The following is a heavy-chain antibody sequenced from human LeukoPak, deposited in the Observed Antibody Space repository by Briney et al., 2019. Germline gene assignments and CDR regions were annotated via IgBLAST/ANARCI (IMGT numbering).Heavy chain of an antibody. D-gene: IGHD2-15*01. CDR2: IKSKTNGETT. V-gene: IGHV3-15*05. CDR1: GLTFSNAW. CDR3: AKGFDIYCSGGSCYATGSFQH. J-gene: IGHJ1*01. Sequence: GGSLRLSCAVSGLTFSNAWMSWVRQAPGKGLEWVGRIKSKTNGETTDYAAPVKGRFTISRDNAKNSLYLQMNSLRAEDTALYFCAKGFDIYCSGGSCYATGSFQHWGQGTLVTVSS.